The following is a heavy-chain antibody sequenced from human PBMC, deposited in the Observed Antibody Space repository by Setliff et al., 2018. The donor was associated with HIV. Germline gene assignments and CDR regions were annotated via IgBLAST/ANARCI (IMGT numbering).Heavy chain of an antibody. J-gene: IGHJ6*03. CDR1: GFTFSSYT. CDR2: ISKSGSQT. D-gene: IGHD2-21*02. V-gene: IGHV3-21*06. Sequence: PGGSLRLSCAASGFTFSSYTMNWVRLAPGKGLEWVASISKSGSQTYYGDSVKGRFTVSRDNAKNLLYLQMNKMRVADSAVYSCARDGSDFDPYFYYYMDVWGKGTTVTVS. CDR3: ARDGSDFDPYFYYYMDV.